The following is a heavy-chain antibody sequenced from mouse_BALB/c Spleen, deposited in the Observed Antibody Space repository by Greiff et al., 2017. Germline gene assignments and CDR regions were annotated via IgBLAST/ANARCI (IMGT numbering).Heavy chain of an antibody. CDR2: IDPANGNT. J-gene: IGHJ3*01. CDR3: ALYGNYVGFAY. V-gene: IGHV14-3*02. D-gene: IGHD2-10*02. CDR1: GFNIKDTY. Sequence: EVHLVESGAELVKPGASVKLSCTASGFNIKDTYMHWVKQRPEQGLEWIGRIDPANGNTKYDPKFQGKATITADTSSNTAYLQLSSLTSEDTAVYYCALYGNYVGFAYWGQGTLVTVSA.